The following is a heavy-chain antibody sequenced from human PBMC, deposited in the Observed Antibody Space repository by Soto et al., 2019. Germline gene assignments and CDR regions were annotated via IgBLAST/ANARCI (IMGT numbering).Heavy chain of an antibody. CDR1: GFTFSSYD. V-gene: IGHV3-23*01. J-gene: IGHJ4*02. CDR3: XXXXYNDNGGPNDH. D-gene: IGHD1-1*01. Sequence: EVQLLDSGGGLVQPGGSLRLSCVGSGFTFSSYDMTWVRQAPGKGLVWVSSFNFYGXRXXXXYADSVKGRFTISRDNSXXXXXXXXXXXXXXXXXXXXXXXXXYNDNGGPNDHWGQGTLVTVSS. CDR2: FNFYGXRXXX.